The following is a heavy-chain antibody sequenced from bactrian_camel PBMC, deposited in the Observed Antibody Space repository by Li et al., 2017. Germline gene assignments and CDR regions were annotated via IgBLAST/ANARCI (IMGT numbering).Heavy chain of an antibody. V-gene: IGHV3S53*01. CDR2: IDSEDIT. J-gene: IGHJ4*01. D-gene: IGHD3*01. Sequence: HVQLVESGGGSVQAGGSLRLSCVASEYTYNTYCMGWFRQAPGKEREGVATIDSEDITSYSDSVKGRFTIPRDNAKNTLYLQMNNLKPEDTAMYYCAADTTSDCYTASCPTRSGVIEWTTGARGPRSPSP. CDR1: EYTYNTYC. CDR3: AADTTSDCYTASCPTRSGVIEWTT.